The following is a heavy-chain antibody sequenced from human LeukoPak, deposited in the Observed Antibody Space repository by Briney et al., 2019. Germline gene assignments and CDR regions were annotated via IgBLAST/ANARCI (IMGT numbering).Heavy chain of an antibody. CDR1: GFIFNRYE. J-gene: IGHJ4*02. CDR2: ISSSGSTT. V-gene: IGHV3-48*03. D-gene: IGHD1-26*01. CDR3: ARVSGHNFDY. Sequence: GGSLRLSCAASGFIFNRYEITWVRQAPGKGLEWVSYISSSGSTTYYADSVKGRFTISRDDAKNSLYLQMNSLRVEDTAVYYCARVSGHNFDYWGQGTLVTVSS.